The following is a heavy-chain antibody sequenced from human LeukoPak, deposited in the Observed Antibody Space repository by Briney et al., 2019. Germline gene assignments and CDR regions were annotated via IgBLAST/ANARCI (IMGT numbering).Heavy chain of an antibody. CDR2: INHSGST. Sequence: SETLSLTCTVSGGSISSGSYYWSWIRQPPGKGLEWIGEINHSGSTNYNPSLKSRVTISVDTSKNQFSLKLSSVTAADTAVYYCATYCSSTSCDPQFDYWGQGTLVTVSS. J-gene: IGHJ4*02. CDR3: ATYCSSTSCDPQFDY. D-gene: IGHD2-2*01. V-gene: IGHV4-39*07. CDR1: GGSISSGSYY.